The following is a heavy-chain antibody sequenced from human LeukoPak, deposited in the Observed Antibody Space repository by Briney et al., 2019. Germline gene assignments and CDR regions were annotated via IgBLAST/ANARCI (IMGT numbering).Heavy chain of an antibody. D-gene: IGHD3-3*01. CDR2: ISGSGGST. J-gene: IGHJ6*03. Sequence: GGSLRLSCAASGFTFSSYAMSWVRQAPGKGLEWVSAISGSGGSTYYADSVKGRFTISRDNSKSTLYLQMNRLSATHPAVYYCAKGSDANYDFWSGYYYYYYYMDVWGKGTTVTVSS. V-gene: IGHV3-23*01. CDR1: GFTFSSYA. CDR3: AKGSDANYDFWSGYYYYYYYMDV.